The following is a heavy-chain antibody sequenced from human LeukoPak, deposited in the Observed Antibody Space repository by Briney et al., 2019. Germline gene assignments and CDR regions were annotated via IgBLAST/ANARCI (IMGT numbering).Heavy chain of an antibody. D-gene: IGHD1-7*01. CDR2: IYGGGST. J-gene: IGHJ4*02. CDR1: GFTVSSNY. V-gene: IGHV3-66*02. Sequence: GGSLRLSCAASGFTVSSNYMSWVRQAPGKGLEWVSVIYGGGSTYYADSVKGRFTISRDNSKNTLYLQMNSLRAEDTAVYYCARQGELELRTFFDYWGQGTLVTVSS. CDR3: ARQGELELRTFFDY.